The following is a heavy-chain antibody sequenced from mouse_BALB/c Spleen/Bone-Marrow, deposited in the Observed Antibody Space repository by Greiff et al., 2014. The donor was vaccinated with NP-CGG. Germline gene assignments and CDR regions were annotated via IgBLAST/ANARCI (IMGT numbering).Heavy chain of an antibody. V-gene: IGHV1-80*01. CDR2: IYPGDGDT. D-gene: IGHD2-12*01. CDR1: GYALSSNW. CDR3: ARGDYRYGDFAMDY. J-gene: IGHJ4*01. Sequence: VQLQQSGAGLVRPGSSVKISCKASGYALSSNWMNWVKQRPGQGLEWIGQIYPGDGDTNYNGKFQGKATLTADKSSSTAYMQLSSLTSEDSAVYFCARGDYRYGDFAMDYWGQGTSVTVSS.